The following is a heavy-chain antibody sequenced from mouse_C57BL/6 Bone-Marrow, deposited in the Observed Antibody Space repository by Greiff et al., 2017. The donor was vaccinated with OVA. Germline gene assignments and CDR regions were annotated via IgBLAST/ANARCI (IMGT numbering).Heavy chain of an antibody. V-gene: IGHV5-4*01. CDR1: GFTFSSYA. Sequence: EVHLVESGGGLVKPGGSLKLSCAASGFTFSSYAMSWVRQTPEKRLEWVATISDGGSYTYYPDNVKGRFTISRDNAKNNLYLQMSHLKSEDTAMYYCARDPYYYAMDYWGQGTSVTVSS. CDR2: ISDGGSYT. CDR3: ARDPYYYAMDY. J-gene: IGHJ4*01.